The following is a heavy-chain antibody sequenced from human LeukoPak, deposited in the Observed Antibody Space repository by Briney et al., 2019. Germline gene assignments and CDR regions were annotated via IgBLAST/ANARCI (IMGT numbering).Heavy chain of an antibody. CDR3: ANLDSSGSSVFDY. CDR1: GFTFSSYG. J-gene: IGHJ4*02. V-gene: IGHV3-23*01. Sequence: PGGSLRLSCAASGFTFSSYGMSWVRQAPGKGLEWVSAISGSGGSTYYADSVKGRFTISRDNSKNTLYLQMNSLRAEDTAVYYCANLDSSGSSVFDYWGQGTLVTVSS. CDR2: ISGSGGST. D-gene: IGHD3-22*01.